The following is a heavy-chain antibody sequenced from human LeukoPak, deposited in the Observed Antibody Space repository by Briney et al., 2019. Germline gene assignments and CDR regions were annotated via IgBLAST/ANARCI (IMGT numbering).Heavy chain of an antibody. J-gene: IGHJ4*02. Sequence: ASVTVSYKASGHTFTGYYMHCVRQAPGQGLEWMGWINPNSGGTNHAQKFQGRVSMTRDTSISTAYMELSRLRSDDTAVYYCAQSSGSDSSKYWGPSKLVTVSS. CDR3: AQSSGSDSSKY. D-gene: IGHD6-19*01. CDR1: GHTFTGYY. CDR2: INPNSGGT. V-gene: IGHV1-2*02.